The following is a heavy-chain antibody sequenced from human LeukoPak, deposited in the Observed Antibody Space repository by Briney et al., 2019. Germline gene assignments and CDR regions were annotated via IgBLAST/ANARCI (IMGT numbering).Heavy chain of an antibody. Sequence: SETLSLTCTVSGGSISGSISGTYWSWVRQPAGKGLEWIGRIHSSRSTKYNPSLKSRVTMSVDTSKNQLFLRLTSVTAADTALYYCARGSQNYYNPFDNWGQGTLVTVSS. V-gene: IGHV4-4*07. J-gene: IGHJ4*02. CDR2: IHSSRST. CDR3: ARGSQNYYNPFDN. CDR1: GGSISGSISGTY. D-gene: IGHD3-10*01.